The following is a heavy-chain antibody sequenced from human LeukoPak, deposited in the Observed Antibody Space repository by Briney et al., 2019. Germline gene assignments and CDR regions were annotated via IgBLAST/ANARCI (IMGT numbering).Heavy chain of an antibody. CDR3: ARKRTVGGTNNWFDP. CDR1: GYTFTSYA. J-gene: IGHJ5*02. CDR2: INTNTGNP. D-gene: IGHD1-7*01. V-gene: IGHV7-4-1*02. Sequence: ASVKVSCKASGYTFTSYAMNWVRQAPGQGLEWMGWINTNTGNPTYAQGFTGRFVFSLDTSVSTAYLRISSLKAEDTAVYYCARKRTVGGTNNWFDPWGQGTLVTVSS.